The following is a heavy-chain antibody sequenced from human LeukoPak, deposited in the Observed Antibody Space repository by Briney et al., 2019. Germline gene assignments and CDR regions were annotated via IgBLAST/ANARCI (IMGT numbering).Heavy chain of an antibody. CDR1: GFTFSSYG. Sequence: PGGTLRLSCVVSGFTFSSYGMHWVRQAPGKGLEWVAVISYDGDNKYYADSVKGRFTISRDNSKNTLYLQMNSLRAEDTAVYYCAKDLYGSGSSFDYWGQGTLVTVSS. J-gene: IGHJ4*02. V-gene: IGHV3-30*18. CDR3: AKDLYGSGSSFDY. D-gene: IGHD3-10*01. CDR2: ISYDGDNK.